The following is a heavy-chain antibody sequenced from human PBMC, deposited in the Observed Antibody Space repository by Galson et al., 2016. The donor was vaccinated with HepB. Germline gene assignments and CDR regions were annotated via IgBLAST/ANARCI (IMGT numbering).Heavy chain of an antibody. Sequence: SLRLSCAVSGFTFNSYSMNWVRQAPGKGLEWVSSISIGSSYRYHADSVKGRFTISRDNAKNSLYLQMNSLRAEDTAVYYCAREASSWSHFDYWGQGTLVTVSS. CDR1: GFTFNSYS. V-gene: IGHV3-21*01. J-gene: IGHJ4*02. CDR3: AREASSWSHFDY. CDR2: ISIGSSYR. D-gene: IGHD6-13*01.